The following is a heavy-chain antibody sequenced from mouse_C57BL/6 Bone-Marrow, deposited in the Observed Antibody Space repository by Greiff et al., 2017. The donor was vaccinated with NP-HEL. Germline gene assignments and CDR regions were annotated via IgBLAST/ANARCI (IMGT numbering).Heavy chain of an antibody. CDR1: GYTFTSYW. D-gene: IGHD1-1*01. V-gene: IGHV1-50*01. CDR2: IDPSDSYT. Sequence: QVQLQQPGAELVKPGASVKLSCKASGYTFTSYWMQWVKQRPGQGLEWIGEIDPSDSYTNYNQKFKGKATLTVDTSSSTAYMQLSSLTSEDSAVYYCARDRIFYGSSYWSYEDYWGQGTSVTVSS. J-gene: IGHJ4*01. CDR3: ARDRIFYGSSYWSYEDY.